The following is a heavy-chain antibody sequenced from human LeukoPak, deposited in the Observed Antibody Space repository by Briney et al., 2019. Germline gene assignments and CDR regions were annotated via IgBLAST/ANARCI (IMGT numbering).Heavy chain of an antibody. CDR3: AKIPSAVPGRGFDY. Sequence: GGSLRLSCAASGFTFDDYGMSWVRQAPGKGLEWVSSIKWNGGSTGYADSVKGRFTISRDNAKNSLYLQMNSLRAEDTALYYCAKIPSAVPGRGFDYWGQGTLVTVSS. D-gene: IGHD6-19*01. J-gene: IGHJ4*02. CDR1: GFTFDDYG. CDR2: IKWNGGST. V-gene: IGHV3-20*04.